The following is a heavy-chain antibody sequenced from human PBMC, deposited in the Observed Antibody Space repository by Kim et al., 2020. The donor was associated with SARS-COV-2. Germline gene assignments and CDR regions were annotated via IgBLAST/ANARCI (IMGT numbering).Heavy chain of an antibody. Sequence: YADSVKGRFTISRDNAKNSLYLQMNSLRAEDMAVYYCARDQFEDYYGMDVWGQGTTVTVSS. J-gene: IGHJ6*02. CDR3: ARDQFEDYYGMDV. V-gene: IGHV3-21*01.